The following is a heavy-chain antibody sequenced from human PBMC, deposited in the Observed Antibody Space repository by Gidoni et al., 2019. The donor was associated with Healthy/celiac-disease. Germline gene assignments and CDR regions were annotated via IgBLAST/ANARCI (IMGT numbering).Heavy chain of an antibody. CDR3: ARDPHYYGSGSYLGYYGMDV. Sequence: EVQLVESGGGLVQPGGSLRLSCAASGFTFRSYSMNWVRQAPGKGLEWVSYISSSSSTRYYADSVKGRFTISRDNAKNSLYLQMNSLRDEDTAVYYCARDPHYYGSGSYLGYYGMDVWGQGTTVTVSS. CDR2: ISSSSSTR. CDR1: GFTFRSYS. D-gene: IGHD3-10*01. V-gene: IGHV3-48*02. J-gene: IGHJ6*02.